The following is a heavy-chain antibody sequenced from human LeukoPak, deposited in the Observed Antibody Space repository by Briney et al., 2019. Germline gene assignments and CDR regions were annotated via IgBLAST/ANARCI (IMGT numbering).Heavy chain of an antibody. CDR3: ARGLGYGSGSYYLGFDM. CDR1: GGSISTSSSD. J-gene: IGHJ3*02. CDR2: IYYSGST. D-gene: IGHD3-10*01. V-gene: IGHV4-39*01. Sequence: PSETLSLTCTVFGGSISTSSSDWGWIRQPPGKGLGWIGSIYYSGSTYYNPSLKSRVTISVDTSRNQFSLKLSSVSAADTAVYYCARGLGYGSGSYYLGFDMWGQGTMVTVSS.